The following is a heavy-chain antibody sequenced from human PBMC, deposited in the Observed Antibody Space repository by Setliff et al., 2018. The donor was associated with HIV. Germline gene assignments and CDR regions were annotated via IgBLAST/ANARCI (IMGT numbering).Heavy chain of an antibody. D-gene: IGHD3-10*01. Sequence: PSETLSLTCAVYGGSFSDYYWTWIRQPPGKGLEWIGEINHGGSTNYNPSLKSRVSISVDTSKNQFSLKLTSVTAADTALYWCARDGLRPPWAPEYYHHFFMDVWAKGTTVTVSS. CDR3: ARDGLRPPWAPEYYHHFFMDV. V-gene: IGHV4-34*01. CDR1: GGSFSDYY. J-gene: IGHJ6*03. CDR2: INHGGST.